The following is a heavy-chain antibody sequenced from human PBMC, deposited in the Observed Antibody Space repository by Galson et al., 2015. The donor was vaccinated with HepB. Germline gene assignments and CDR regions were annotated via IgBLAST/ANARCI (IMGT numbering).Heavy chain of an antibody. J-gene: IGHJ4*02. Sequence: SLRLSCAASGFTFSSYAMHWVRQAPGKGLEWVAVISYDGSNKYYADSVKGRFTISRDNSKNTLYLQMNSLRAEDTAVYYCARAVISCIAAAGTGYWGQGTLVTVSS. CDR2: ISYDGSNK. V-gene: IGHV3-30*04. CDR1: GFTFSSYA. CDR3: ARAVISCIAAAGTGY. D-gene: IGHD6-13*01.